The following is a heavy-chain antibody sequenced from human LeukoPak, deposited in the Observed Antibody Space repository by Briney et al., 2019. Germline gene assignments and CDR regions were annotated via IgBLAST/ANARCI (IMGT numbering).Heavy chain of an antibody. V-gene: IGHV4-34*01. CDR3: ARGLGDTAMVDSYYYYGMDV. J-gene: IGHJ6*02. CDR1: GGSISSYY. Sequence: SETLSLTCTVSGGSISSYYWSWIRQPPGKGLEWIGEINHSGSTNYNPSLKSRVTISVDTSKNQFSLKLSSVTAADTAVYYCARGLGDTAMVDSYYYYGMDVWGQGTTVTVSS. D-gene: IGHD5-18*01. CDR2: INHSGST.